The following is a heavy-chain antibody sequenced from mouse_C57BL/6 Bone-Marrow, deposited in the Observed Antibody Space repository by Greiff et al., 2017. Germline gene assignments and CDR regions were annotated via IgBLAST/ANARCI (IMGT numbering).Heavy chain of an antibody. D-gene: IGHD2-5*01. J-gene: IGHJ1*03. V-gene: IGHV1-55*01. CDR3: ARPYDSNYWYFDV. Sequence: QVQLQQPGAELVKPGASVKMSCKASGYTFTSYWITWVKQRPGQGLEWIGDSYPGSGSTNYNEKFKSKATLTVDTDSSTAYMQLSSLTSEDSAVYYCARPYDSNYWYFDVWGTGTTVTVAS. CDR2: SYPGSGST. CDR1: GYTFTSYW.